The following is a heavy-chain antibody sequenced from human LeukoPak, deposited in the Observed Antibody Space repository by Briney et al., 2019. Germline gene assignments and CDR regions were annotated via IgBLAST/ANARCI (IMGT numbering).Heavy chain of an antibody. CDR3: ARDGSGTLLDY. CDR2: INHSGST. CDR1: GGSISNYY. Sequence: SETLSLTCTVSGGSISNYYWSWIRQPPGKGLEWIGEINHSGSTNYNPSLKSRVTISVDTSKNQFSLKLSSVTAADTAVYYCARDGSGTLLDYWGQGTLVTVSS. D-gene: IGHD1-26*01. J-gene: IGHJ4*02. V-gene: IGHV4-34*01.